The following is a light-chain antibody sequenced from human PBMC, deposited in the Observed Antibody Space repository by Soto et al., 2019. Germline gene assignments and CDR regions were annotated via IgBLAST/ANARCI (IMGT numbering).Light chain of an antibody. CDR1: QSVSSN. Sequence: EIGVTQSPATLSVSPGETATLSCRASQSVSSNLAWYQQKPGQAPRLLIYGASIRATGTPARFSGSGSGTEFTLTIGSLQSEDFAVYYCQQYNDWPLTFGGGTTVEI. J-gene: IGKJ4*01. V-gene: IGKV3-15*01. CDR2: GAS. CDR3: QQYNDWPLT.